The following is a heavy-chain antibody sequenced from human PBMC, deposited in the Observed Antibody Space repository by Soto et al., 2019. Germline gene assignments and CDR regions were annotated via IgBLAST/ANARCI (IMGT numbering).Heavy chain of an antibody. CDR1: GGSVSSGSYC. J-gene: IGHJ6*02. Sequence: SETLSLTCTVSGGSVSSGSYCWSWIRQPPGKGLEWIGYIYYSGSTKYNPSFKSRVTISVDASKNQFSLKLSSVTAADTAVYYCARDRSRAATQDSYYYYGMDVWGQGTTVTVSS. D-gene: IGHD2-15*01. CDR3: ARDRSRAATQDSYYYYGMDV. V-gene: IGHV4-61*01. CDR2: IYYSGST.